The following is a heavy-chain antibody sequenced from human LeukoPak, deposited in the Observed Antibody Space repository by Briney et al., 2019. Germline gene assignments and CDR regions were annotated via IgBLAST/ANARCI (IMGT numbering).Heavy chain of an antibody. J-gene: IGHJ6*03. CDR1: AAIFSSNA. D-gene: IGHD5-24*01. V-gene: IGHV3-30*02. CDR3: AKTPRNYPPGHMDV. Sequence: GGSLRLSCTASAAIFSSNAMHWVRQAPGKGLEWVAFIRYDGSSKYYADSVKGRFTISRDTSKNTSYLQMNSLRLEDTALYYCAKTPRNYPPGHMDVWGKGNTVTISS. CDR2: IRYDGSSK.